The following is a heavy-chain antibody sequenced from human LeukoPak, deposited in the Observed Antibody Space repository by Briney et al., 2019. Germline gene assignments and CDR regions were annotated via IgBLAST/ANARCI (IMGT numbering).Heavy chain of an antibody. J-gene: IGHJ4*02. CDR1: GFTFSSYA. V-gene: IGHV3-23*01. D-gene: IGHD3-10*01. Sequence: GGSLRLSCAASGFTFSSYAMSWVRQAPGKGLEWVSAISGSGGSTYYADSVKGRFTVSRDNSKNTLYLQMNSLRAEDTAVYYCAKDSDYYGSGSFDYWGQGTLVTVSS. CDR2: ISGSGGST. CDR3: AKDSDYYGSGSFDY.